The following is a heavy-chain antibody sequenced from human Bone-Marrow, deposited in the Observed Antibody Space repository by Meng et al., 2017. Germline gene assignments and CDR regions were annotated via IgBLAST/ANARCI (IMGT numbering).Heavy chain of an antibody. CDR2: ISGSGSST. CDR1: GFTFRSYA. Sequence: GGSLRLSCAPSGFTFRSYAMSWVRQAPGKGLEGVSAISGSGSSTYYADSVKGRFTISRDNSKNTLYLQMTSLRAEDTAVYYFAKDQHSLSGWYFFPFGYWGQGTLVTVSS. J-gene: IGHJ4*02. D-gene: IGHD6-19*01. V-gene: IGHV3-23*01. CDR3: AKDQHSLSGWYFFPFGY.